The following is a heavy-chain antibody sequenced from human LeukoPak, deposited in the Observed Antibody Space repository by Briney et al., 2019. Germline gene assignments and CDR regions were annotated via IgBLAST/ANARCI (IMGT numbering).Heavy chain of an antibody. CDR3: TTEGRGSYYATFDY. Sequence: PGGSLRLSCAASGFTFSNAWMSWVRQAPGKGLEWVGRIKSETDGGTTDYAAPVKGRFTISRDDSKNTLYLQMNSLKTEDTAVYYCTTEGRGSYYATFDYWGQGTLVTVSS. D-gene: IGHD1-26*01. V-gene: IGHV3-15*01. J-gene: IGHJ4*02. CDR2: IKSETDGGTT. CDR1: GFTFSNAW.